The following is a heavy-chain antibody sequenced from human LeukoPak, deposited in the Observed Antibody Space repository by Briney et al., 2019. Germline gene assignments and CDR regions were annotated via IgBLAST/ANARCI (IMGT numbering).Heavy chain of an antibody. J-gene: IGHJ6*03. D-gene: IGHD1-26*01. CDR2: IISNGGST. CDR1: GFTFSSYS. V-gene: IGHV3-64*01. CDR3: ARVRMGATVSDFYYYYMDV. Sequence: PGGSLRLSCAAFGFTFSSYSMHWVRQAPGKGLESVSAIISNGGSTYYANSVKGRFTISRDNSKNTLYLQMGSLRVEDMAVYYCARVRMGATVSDFYYYYMDVWGKGTTVTVSS.